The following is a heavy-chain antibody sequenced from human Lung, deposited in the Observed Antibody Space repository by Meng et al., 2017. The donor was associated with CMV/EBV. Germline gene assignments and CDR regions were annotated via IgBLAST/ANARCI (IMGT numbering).Heavy chain of an antibody. J-gene: IGHJ4*02. CDR2: IYSSGTT. D-gene: IGHD6-13*01. CDR1: GGSISSSSYY. V-gene: IGHV4-39*01. CDR3: SRLWGSSRSPLSDY. Sequence: SETLSLXCTVSGGSISSSSYYWGWIRQPPGKGLEWIGNIYSSGTTYYNPSLKSRVTISVDTSKNQISLRLTSVTAADTAVYYCSRLWGSSRSPLSDYWGQGTLVTVSS.